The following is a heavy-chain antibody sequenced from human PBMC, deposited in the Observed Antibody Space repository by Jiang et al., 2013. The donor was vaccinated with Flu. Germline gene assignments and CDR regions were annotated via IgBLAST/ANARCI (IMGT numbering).Heavy chain of an antibody. CDR3: ARDQLLNYYDSSGYWEPNWFDP. J-gene: IGHJ5*02. CDR2: SIIVEH. CDR1: SYY. D-gene: IGHD3-22*01. Sequence: SYYWGWIRQPPGRGWSGLGVSIIVEHLLQPSLKSRVTISVDTSKNQFSLKLSSVTAADTAVYYCARDQLLNYYDSSGYWEPNWFDPWGQGTLVTVSS. V-gene: IGHV4-39*07.